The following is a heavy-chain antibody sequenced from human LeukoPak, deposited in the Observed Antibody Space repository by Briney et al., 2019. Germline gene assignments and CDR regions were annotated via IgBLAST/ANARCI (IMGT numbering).Heavy chain of an antibody. CDR1: GYSFTGYY. J-gene: IGHJ4*02. CDR2: INPNSGGT. CDR3: ARDDVAARPFDY. Sequence: ASVKVSCKASGYSFTGYYMHWVRQAPGQGLEWMGWINPNSGGTNYAQKFQGRVTMTRDTSISTAYMELSRLRSDDTAVYYCARDDVAARPFDYWGQRTLVTVSS. V-gene: IGHV1-2*02. D-gene: IGHD6-6*01.